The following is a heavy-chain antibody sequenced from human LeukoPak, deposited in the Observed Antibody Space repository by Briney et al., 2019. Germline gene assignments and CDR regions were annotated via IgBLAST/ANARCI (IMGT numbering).Heavy chain of an antibody. CDR2: ISGGGDIT. CDR3: VREDTPATAN. Sequence: PGGSLRLSCAASGFNFANHAMSWVRQTGGKGLEWVSAISGGGDITYYADSVKGRFTISRDNSKDTLFLQMHSLRPGDTAVYYCVREDTPATANWGQGTLVTISS. J-gene: IGHJ4*02. D-gene: IGHD2-21*02. CDR1: GFNFANHA. V-gene: IGHV3-23*01.